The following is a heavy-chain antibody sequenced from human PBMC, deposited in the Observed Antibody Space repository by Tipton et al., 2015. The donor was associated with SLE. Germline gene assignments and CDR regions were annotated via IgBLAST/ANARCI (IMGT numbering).Heavy chain of an antibody. CDR2: VYTGGGSG. CDR1: GFTFSNYA. J-gene: IGHJ3*01. Sequence: QLVQSGGGVVQPGRSLRLSCAASGFTFSNYAIHWVRQAPGKGLEWVSIVYTGGGSGLYADSVKGRFTISRDDSKHTLYLQMNGLRADDTATYYCVKDTVASPRAGTFDAWGQGTMVIVSS. CDR3: VKDTVASPRAGTFDA. V-gene: IGHV3-NL1*01. D-gene: IGHD6-19*01.